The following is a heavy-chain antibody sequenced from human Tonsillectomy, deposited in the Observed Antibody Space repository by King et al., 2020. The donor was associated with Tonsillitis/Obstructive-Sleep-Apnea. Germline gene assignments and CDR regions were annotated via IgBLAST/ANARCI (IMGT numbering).Heavy chain of an antibody. CDR3: ARKYYDILTGYYEWDYFDY. V-gene: IGHV3-53*01. Sequence: DVQLVESGGGLIQPGGSLRLSCAASGFTVSSNYMSWVRQAPGKGLEWVSGIYSGGSTYYADSVKGRFTISRENSKNTLYLQMNSLRAEDTAVYYCARKYYDILTGYYEWDYFDYWGQGTLVTVSS. CDR1: GFTVSSNY. D-gene: IGHD3-9*01. CDR2: IYSGGST. J-gene: IGHJ4*02.